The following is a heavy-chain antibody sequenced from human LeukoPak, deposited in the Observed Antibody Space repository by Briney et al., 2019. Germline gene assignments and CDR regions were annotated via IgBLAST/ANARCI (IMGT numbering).Heavy chain of an antibody. CDR3: AKEASIAVAGTHNYYYMDV. V-gene: IGHV3-33*06. Sequence: GGSLRLSCAASGFAFSSYGMHWVRQAPGKGLEWVAVIWYDGSNKYYADSVKGRFTISRGNSKNTLYLQMNSLRAEDTAVYYCAKEASIAVAGTHNYYYMDVWGKGTTVTVSS. J-gene: IGHJ6*03. D-gene: IGHD6-19*01. CDR1: GFAFSSYG. CDR2: IWYDGSNK.